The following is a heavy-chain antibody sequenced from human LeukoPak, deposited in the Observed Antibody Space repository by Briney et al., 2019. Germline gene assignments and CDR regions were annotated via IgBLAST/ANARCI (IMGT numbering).Heavy chain of an antibody. CDR1: GFTFSSYA. D-gene: IGHD5-18*01. CDR2: ISSSGSTI. V-gene: IGHV3-21*04. Sequence: GGSLRLSCAASGFTFSSYAMSWVRQAPGKGLEWVSAISSSGSTIYYADSVKGRFTISRDNAKNSLYLQMNSLRAEDTAVYYCARAVEELWSHFDYWGQGTLVTVSS. CDR3: ARAVEELWSHFDY. J-gene: IGHJ4*02.